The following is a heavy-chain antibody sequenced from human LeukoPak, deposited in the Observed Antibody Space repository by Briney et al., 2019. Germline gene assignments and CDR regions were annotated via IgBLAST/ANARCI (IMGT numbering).Heavy chain of an antibody. V-gene: IGHV4-59*01. CDR3: ARGGIAVATYYYYGMDV. Sequence: SETLSLTCTVSGGSISSYYWSWIRQPPGKGLEWIGYIYYSGSTNYSPSLKSRVTISVDTSKNQFSLKLSSVTAADTAVYYCARGGIAVATYYYYGMDVWGQGTTVTVSS. D-gene: IGHD6-19*01. CDR1: GGSISSYY. CDR2: IYYSGST. J-gene: IGHJ6*02.